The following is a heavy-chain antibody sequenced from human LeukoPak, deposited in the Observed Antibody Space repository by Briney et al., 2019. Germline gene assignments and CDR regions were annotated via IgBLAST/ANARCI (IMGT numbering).Heavy chain of an antibody. V-gene: IGHV1-69*05. Sequence: SVKVSCKASGGTFSSYAISWVRQAPGQGLEWMGRIIPIFGTANYAQKFQGRVTITTDESTSTAYMEQSSLRSEDTAVYYCARDGAHNWNYCFDPWGQGTLVTVSS. D-gene: IGHD1-7*01. CDR1: GGTFSSYA. CDR2: IIPIFGTA. CDR3: ARDGAHNWNYCFDP. J-gene: IGHJ5*02.